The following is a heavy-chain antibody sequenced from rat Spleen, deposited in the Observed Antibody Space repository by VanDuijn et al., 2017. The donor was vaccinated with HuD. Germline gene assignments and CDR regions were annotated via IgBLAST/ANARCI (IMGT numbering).Heavy chain of an antibody. D-gene: IGHD5-1*01. Sequence: EVQLVESGGGLVQPGRSMKLSCAASGFTFSNYYMAWVRQAPTKGLEWVASISSEGRSSYYRDSVKGRFTISRDNAKNTLYLQMDSLRSEDTATYYCARGSDWYFDFWGPGTMVTVSS. CDR3: ARGSDWYFDF. CDR2: ISSEGRSS. J-gene: IGHJ1*01. V-gene: IGHV5-25*01. CDR1: GFTFSNYY.